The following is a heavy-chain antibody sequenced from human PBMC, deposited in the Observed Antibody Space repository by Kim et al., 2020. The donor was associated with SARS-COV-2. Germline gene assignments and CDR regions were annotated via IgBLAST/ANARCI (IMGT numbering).Heavy chain of an antibody. D-gene: IGHD4-17*01. CDR2: ISSNGGST. Sequence: GGSLRLSCSASGFTFSSYAMHWVRQAPGKGLEYVSAISSNGGSTYYADSVKGRFTISRDNSKNTLYLQMSSLRAEDTAVYYCVKDLIPATPYGDYVAEYFQHWGQGTLCTVSS. V-gene: IGHV3-64D*06. CDR1: GFTFSSYA. CDR3: VKDLIPATPYGDYVAEYFQH. J-gene: IGHJ1*01.